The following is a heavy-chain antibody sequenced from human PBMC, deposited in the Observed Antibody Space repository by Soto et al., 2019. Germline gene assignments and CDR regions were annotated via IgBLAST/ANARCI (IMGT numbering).Heavy chain of an antibody. Sequence: QVQLVQSGAEVKKPGASVKVSCKASGYTFTTYGVSWVRQAPGQGLEWMGWISPYNGNTTYAQNFQGRVTMTTDTSTSTVHMELRSLSSDSTAMYYCARDLGGFWTEAGCYSSDYWGRGTLVTVSS. J-gene: IGHJ4*02. CDR1: GYTFTTYG. CDR3: ARDLGGFWTEAGCYSSDY. D-gene: IGHD2-15*01. V-gene: IGHV1-18*01. CDR2: ISPYNGNT.